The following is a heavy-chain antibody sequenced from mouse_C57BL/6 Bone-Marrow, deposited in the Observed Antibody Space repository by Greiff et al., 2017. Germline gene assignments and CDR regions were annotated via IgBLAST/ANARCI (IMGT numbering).Heavy chain of an antibody. Sequence: QVQLQQSGAELVRPGTSVKMSCKASGYTFTNYWIGWAKQRPGHGLEWIGDIYPGGGYTNYNEKFKGKATLTADKSSSTAYMQFSSLTSEDSAIYYCTTLITTVVRYFDVWGTGTTVTVSS. CDR2: IYPGGGYT. V-gene: IGHV1-63*01. D-gene: IGHD1-1*01. CDR3: TTLITTVVRYFDV. J-gene: IGHJ1*03. CDR1: GYTFTNYW.